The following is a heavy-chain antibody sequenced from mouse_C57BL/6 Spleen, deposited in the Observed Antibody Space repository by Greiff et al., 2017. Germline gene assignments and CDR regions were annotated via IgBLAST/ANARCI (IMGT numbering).Heavy chain of an antibody. CDR3: ARALYYGRSLLGD. J-gene: IGHJ2*01. D-gene: IGHD1-1*01. CDR1: GYTFTSYW. Sequence: VQLQQPGAELVMPGASVKLSCKASGYTFTSYWMHWVKQRPGQGLEWIGEIDPSDSYTNYNQKFKGQSTLTVDKSSSTAYMPLSSLTSEDSAVYYGARALYYGRSLLGDWGQGTTLTVSS. CDR2: IDPSDSYT. V-gene: IGHV1-69*01.